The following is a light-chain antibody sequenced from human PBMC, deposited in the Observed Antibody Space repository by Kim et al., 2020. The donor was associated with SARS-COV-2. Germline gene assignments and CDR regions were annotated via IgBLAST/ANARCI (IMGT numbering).Light chain of an antibody. V-gene: IGLV3-1*01. CDR2: QDS. J-gene: IGLJ2*01. Sequence: SVSHGQTASITCSGDKLGDKYACWYQQKPRQSPVLVIYQDSKRPSGIPERFSGCNSGNTATLTISGTQAMDEADYYCQAWDSSTVVFGGGTQLTVL. CDR1: KLGDKY. CDR3: QAWDSSTVV.